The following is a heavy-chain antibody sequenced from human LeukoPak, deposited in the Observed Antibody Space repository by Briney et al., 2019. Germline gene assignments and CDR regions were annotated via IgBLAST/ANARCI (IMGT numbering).Heavy chain of an antibody. V-gene: IGHV3-20*04. CDR3: ARGDILTGYPNWFDP. CDR1: GFTFDDYG. J-gene: IGHJ5*02. Sequence: GGSLRLSRAASGFTFDDYGMSWVRQAPGKGLEWVSGINWNGGSTGYADSVKGRFTISRDNAKNSLYLQMNSLRAEDTALYYCARGDILTGYPNWFDPWGQGTLVTVSS. CDR2: INWNGGST. D-gene: IGHD3-9*01.